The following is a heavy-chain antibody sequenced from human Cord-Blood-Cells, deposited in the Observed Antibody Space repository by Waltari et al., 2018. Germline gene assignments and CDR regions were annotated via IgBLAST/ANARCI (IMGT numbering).Heavy chain of an antibody. J-gene: IGHJ6*02. Sequence: QVQLVQSGAEVKKPGASVKVSCKASGYTFTGYYMHWVRQAPGQGLEWMGWINPNSGGTNYAQKVQGWVTMTRDTSISTAYMELSRLRSDDTAVYYCARVEYSSSWRGMDVWGQGTTVTVSS. CDR3: ARVEYSSSWRGMDV. D-gene: IGHD6-6*01. V-gene: IGHV1-2*04. CDR2: INPNSGGT. CDR1: GYTFTGYY.